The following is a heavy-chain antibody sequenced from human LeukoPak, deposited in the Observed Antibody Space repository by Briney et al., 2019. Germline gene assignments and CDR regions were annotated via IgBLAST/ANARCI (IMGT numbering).Heavy chain of an antibody. V-gene: IGHV3-7*01. Sequence: GGSLRLSCAASGFTFSSYWMSWVRQAPGKGLEWVANIKEDGSEKYYVDSVKGRFTIYRDNAKNSLYMQMNSLRAEDTAVYYCARVRLRGGDSAKYYFDYWGQGTLVTVSS. CDR1: GFTFSSYW. J-gene: IGHJ4*02. D-gene: IGHD2-21*02. CDR3: ARVRLRGGDSAKYYFDY. CDR2: IKEDGSEK.